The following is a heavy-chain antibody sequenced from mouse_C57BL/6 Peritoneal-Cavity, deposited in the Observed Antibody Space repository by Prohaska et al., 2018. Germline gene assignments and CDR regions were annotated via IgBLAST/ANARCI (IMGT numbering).Heavy chain of an antibody. CDR3: ARHYGSSLYYFDY. CDR2: ISDDCGN. Sequence: DVQLQESGPGLVKPSQSLSLICSVTGNSITSGYYWNWIRQFPGNKLEWLGYISDDCGNNYNPSLKNRISITRDTSKNQFFLKLNSVTTEDTATYYCARHYGSSLYYFDYWGQGTTLTVSS. D-gene: IGHD1-1*01. V-gene: IGHV3-6*01. CDR1: GNSITSGYY. J-gene: IGHJ2*01.